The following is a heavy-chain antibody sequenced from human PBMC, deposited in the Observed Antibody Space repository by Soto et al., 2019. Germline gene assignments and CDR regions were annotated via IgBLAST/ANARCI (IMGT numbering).Heavy chain of an antibody. CDR1: GYTFTSYD. CDR2: MNPNSGNT. J-gene: IGHJ6*02. D-gene: IGHD5-12*01. V-gene: IGHV1-8*01. CDR3: ATSSSGYDYYYYYGMDV. Sequence: ASVKVSCKASGYTFTSYDINWVRQATGQGLEWMGWMNPNSGNTGYAQKFQGRVTMTRNTSISTAYMELSSLRSEDTAVYYCATSSSGYDYYYYYGMDVWGQGTTVTVSS.